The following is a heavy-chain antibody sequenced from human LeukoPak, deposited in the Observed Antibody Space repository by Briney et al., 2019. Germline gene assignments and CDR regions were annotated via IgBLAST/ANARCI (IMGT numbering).Heavy chain of an antibody. Sequence: PGRSLRLSCAASGFTFSSYAMHWVRQAPGKGLEWVSGISWNSGVVGYVDSVKGRFTISRDNAKNSLYLQMNSLRVEDTALYYCAKDRGSRDGMDVWGQGTTVTVSS. CDR3: AKDRGSRDGMDV. D-gene: IGHD3-10*01. CDR2: ISWNSGVV. J-gene: IGHJ6*02. CDR1: GFTFSSYA. V-gene: IGHV3-9*01.